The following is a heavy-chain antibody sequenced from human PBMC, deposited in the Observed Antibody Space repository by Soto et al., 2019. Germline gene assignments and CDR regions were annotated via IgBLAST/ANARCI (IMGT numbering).Heavy chain of an antibody. V-gene: IGHV1-8*02. D-gene: IGHD6-19*01. CDR2: INPNSGNT. CDR3: AITSLAVAGIQHYFDY. J-gene: IGHJ4*02. CDR1: GGTFSIYA. Sequence: GVSVKVSCKASGGTFSIYAICWVRQAPGQGLEWMGWINPNSGNTSYAQKFQGRVTMTRNTSISTAYMELSSLRSEDTAVYYCAITSLAVAGIQHYFDYWGQGTLVTVSS.